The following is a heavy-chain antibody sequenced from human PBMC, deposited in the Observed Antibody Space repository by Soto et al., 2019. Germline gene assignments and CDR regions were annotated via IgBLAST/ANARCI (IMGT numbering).Heavy chain of an antibody. D-gene: IGHD3-22*01. CDR3: ARYYYDSSGYDGMDV. J-gene: IGHJ6*02. CDR2: SSDSGSNT. V-gene: IGHV3-48*02. Sequence: PCGSLRLSWAPGGCKMISSSMNWVLQAPGRGLEWGAYSSDSGSNTRYADCVKGRFTGSRESAKSSRYLQMSGLRDEDRAVYSCARYYYDSSGYDGMDVWRQGTQVTVSS. CDR1: GCKMISSS.